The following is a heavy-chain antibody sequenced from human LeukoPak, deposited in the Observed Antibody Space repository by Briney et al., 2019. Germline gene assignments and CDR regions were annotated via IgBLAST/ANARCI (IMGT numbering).Heavy chain of an antibody. CDR2: IYYSGST. D-gene: IGHD4-23*01. Sequence: PSETLSLTCTVSGGSISSGDYYWSWIRQPPGKGLGWIGYIYYSGSTYYNPSLKSRVTISVDTSKNQFFLKLSSVTAADTAVYYCARDLLNEGNHLDYWGQGTLVTVSS. V-gene: IGHV4-30-4*01. J-gene: IGHJ4*02. CDR1: GGSISSGDYY. CDR3: ARDLLNEGNHLDY.